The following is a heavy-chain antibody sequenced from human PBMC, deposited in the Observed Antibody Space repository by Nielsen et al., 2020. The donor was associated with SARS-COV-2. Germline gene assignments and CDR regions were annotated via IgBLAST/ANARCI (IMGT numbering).Heavy chain of an antibody. V-gene: IGHV3-15*01. D-gene: IGHD3-3*01. J-gene: IGHJ4*02. CDR1: GSSVTPAC. CDR2: ISSLFDDGTT. CDR3: TTDRGVAIRPLFDS. Sequence: GGSLSLSCTLFGSSVTPACMGWVRPSPGRGLESVARISSLFDDGTTDYAAPIRDRVFVSRDESTNTVFLQMSSLMAEDTAVYYCTTDRGVAIRPLFDSWGQGTRVTVSS.